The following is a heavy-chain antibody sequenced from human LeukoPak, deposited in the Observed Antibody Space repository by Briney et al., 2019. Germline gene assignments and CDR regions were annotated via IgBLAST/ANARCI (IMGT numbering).Heavy chain of an antibody. V-gene: IGHV3-23*01. CDR3: CTTVITSRYMDV. CDR2: ISGSGGST. Sequence: GGSLRLSCAASGFTFSSYAMSWVRQAPGKGLEWVSAISGSGGSTYYADSVKGRFTISRDNSKNTLYLQMNSLRAEDTAVYYCCTTVITSRYMDVWGKGTTVAISS. D-gene: IGHD4-23*01. J-gene: IGHJ6*03. CDR1: GFTFSSYA.